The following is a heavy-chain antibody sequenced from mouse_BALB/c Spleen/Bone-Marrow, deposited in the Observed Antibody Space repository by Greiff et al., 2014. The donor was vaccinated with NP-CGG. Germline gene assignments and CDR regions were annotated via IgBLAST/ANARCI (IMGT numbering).Heavy chain of an antibody. D-gene: IGHD1-1*01. Sequence: VQLKESGGGLVKPGGSLKLSCAASGFTFSNYYMYWVRQTPEKRLEWVATISDGGSYTYYPDSVKGRFTISRDNANNNLYLQMSSLKSEDTAMYYCARDYYGSSYIGYWGQGTLVPVST. CDR2: ISDGGSYT. CDR3: ARDYYGSSYIGY. J-gene: IGHJ3*01. V-gene: IGHV5-4*02. CDR1: GFTFSNYY.